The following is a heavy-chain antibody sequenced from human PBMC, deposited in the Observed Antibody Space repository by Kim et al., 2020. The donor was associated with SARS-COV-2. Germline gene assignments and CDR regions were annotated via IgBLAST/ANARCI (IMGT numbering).Heavy chain of an antibody. Sequence: SETLSLTCTVSGGSISSGGYYWSWIRQHPGKGLEWIGYIYYSGSTYYHPSLKSRVTISVDTSKNQFSLKLSSVSAADTAVYYCARGRAGGGDFWRGYSMLEKFDFWGQGTLVTVSS. J-gene: IGHJ4*02. V-gene: IGHV4-31*03. D-gene: IGHD3-3*01. CDR1: GGSISSGGYY. CDR2: IYYSGST. CDR3: ARGRAGGGDFWRGYSMLEKFDF.